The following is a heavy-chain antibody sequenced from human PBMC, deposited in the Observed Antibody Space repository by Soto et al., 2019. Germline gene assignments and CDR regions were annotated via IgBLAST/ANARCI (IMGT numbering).Heavy chain of an antibody. CDR1: GNTFSDSY. V-gene: IGHV1-46*04. CDR3: VRGGVWYYLKD. J-gene: IGHJ4*02. Sequence: GASVKVSCKASGNTFSDSYIHWVRQAPGQGLEWMGIINPGGDTTTYAQKLQGRVTMTRDTSTSTVYMELSSLTSEDTAVYYCVRGGVWYYLKDWSQGTLVTVSS. D-gene: IGHD3-10*01. CDR2: INPGGDTT.